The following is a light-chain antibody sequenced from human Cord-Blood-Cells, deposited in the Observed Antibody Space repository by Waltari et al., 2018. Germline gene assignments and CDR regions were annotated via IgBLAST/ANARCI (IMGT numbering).Light chain of an antibody. V-gene: IGKV1-39*01. Sequence: DIQITQSPYSLSASVGDRVTITCRASQSISSYLNWYQQKPGKAPNLLIYAGSSLQGEVALRFSGSGSGTDVTLTIISLQPEDFATYYCQQSHSTPSTFGPGTRLEIK. CDR1: QSISSY. J-gene: IGKJ5*01. CDR2: AGS. CDR3: QQSHSTPST.